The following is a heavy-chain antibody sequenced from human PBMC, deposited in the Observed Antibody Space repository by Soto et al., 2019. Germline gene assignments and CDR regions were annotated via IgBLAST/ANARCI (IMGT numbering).Heavy chain of an antibody. Sequence: QVYLVESGGGVVQPGGSLRLSCAASGFTFSSYGMHWVRQAAGKGPEWVAVVWNDGNTKYYADSVKGRFIISRDNSKNTVYLQMNNLRAEDTAVYYCARDKGFYDHVWGSYRSAFDYWGRGTLVAVSS. V-gene: IGHV3-33*01. CDR2: VWNDGNTK. J-gene: IGHJ4*02. CDR1: GFTFSSYG. CDR3: ARDKGFYDHVWGSYRSAFDY. D-gene: IGHD3-16*02.